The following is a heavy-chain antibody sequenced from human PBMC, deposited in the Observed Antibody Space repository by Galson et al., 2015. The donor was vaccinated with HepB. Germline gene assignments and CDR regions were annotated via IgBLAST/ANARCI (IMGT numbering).Heavy chain of an antibody. Sequence: SLRLSCAASGFTFSSYWMSWVRQAPGKGLEWVANIKQDGSEKYYVDSVKGRFTISRDNAKNSLYLQMNSLRAEDTAVYYCARLDTAMVLNYYYYGMDVRGQGTTVTVSS. CDR3: ARLDTAMVLNYYYYGMDV. D-gene: IGHD5-18*01. CDR2: IKQDGSEK. J-gene: IGHJ6*02. V-gene: IGHV3-7*03. CDR1: GFTFSSYW.